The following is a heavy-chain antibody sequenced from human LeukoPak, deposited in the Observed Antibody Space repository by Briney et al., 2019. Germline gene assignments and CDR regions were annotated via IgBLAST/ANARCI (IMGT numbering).Heavy chain of an antibody. Sequence: SQTLSLTCAISGDSVSTNSSAWNWIRQSPSIGLEWLGRTHYMSEWFNDYAESVKSRIIISPDTSKNQFSLQLKSVTPDDTAVYYCARESVERRFDFWGQGMLVTVSS. J-gene: IGHJ4*02. CDR2: THYMSEWFN. CDR3: ARESVERRFDF. CDR1: GDSVSTNSSA. D-gene: IGHD5-24*01. V-gene: IGHV6-1*01.